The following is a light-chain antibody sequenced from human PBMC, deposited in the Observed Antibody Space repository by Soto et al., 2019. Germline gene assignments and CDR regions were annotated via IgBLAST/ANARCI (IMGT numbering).Light chain of an antibody. J-gene: IGKJ1*01. V-gene: IGKV1-5*03. CDR3: HQYNVT. Sequence: DIQMTQSPSTLSASVGDRVTITCRASQCISSWLAWYQQKPGKAPKLLIYKASSLESGVPSRFSGSGSGTEFTLTISSLQPDDFATYYCHQYNVTFGQGTKVDIK. CDR1: QCISSW. CDR2: KAS.